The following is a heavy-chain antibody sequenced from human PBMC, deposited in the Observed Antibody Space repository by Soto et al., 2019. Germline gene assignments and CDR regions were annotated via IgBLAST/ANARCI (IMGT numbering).Heavy chain of an antibody. D-gene: IGHD3-10*01. CDR1: GRSFSSDG. Sequence: QLQLEQSGPEVKKPGSSVTVSCKASGRSFSSDGVSWVRQAPGQGLEWMGGIIPVFGNTKYVQRFQGRLTITADKSTSTVYMEMSSMSSEATAVYFCARGPYYSSGSAATSYFYFGIDVWGQGTTGIVSS. CDR3: ARGPYYSSGSAATSYFYFGIDV. V-gene: IGHV1-69*06. CDR2: IIPVFGNT. J-gene: IGHJ6*02.